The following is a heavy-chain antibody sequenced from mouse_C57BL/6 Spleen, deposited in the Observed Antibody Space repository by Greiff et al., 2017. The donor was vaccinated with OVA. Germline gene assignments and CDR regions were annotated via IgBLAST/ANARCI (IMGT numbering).Heavy chain of an antibody. J-gene: IGHJ3*01. CDR3: ARNSNSFWFAY. V-gene: IGHV5-17*01. Sequence: EVMLVESGGGLVKPGGSLKLSCAASGFTFSDYGMHWVRQAPEKGLEWVAYISSGSSTIYYEDKVKGRVTMSRDNAKNTLFLQMTSLRSEDTAMYYCARNSNSFWFAYWGQGTLVTVSA. CDR1: GFTFSDYG. D-gene: IGHD2-5*01. CDR2: ISSGSSTI.